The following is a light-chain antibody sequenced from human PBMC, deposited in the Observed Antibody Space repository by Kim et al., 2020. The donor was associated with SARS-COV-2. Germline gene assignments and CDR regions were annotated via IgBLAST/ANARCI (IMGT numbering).Light chain of an antibody. Sequence: QAVVTQEPSLTVSPGGTVTVTCGSSSGAVTSGHYPYWFQQKPGQAPRTLIYDTNNKHSWTPARFSGSLLGGKAALTLSGAQPEDEAEYYCLLSYSSALVFGGGTQLTVL. CDR3: LLSYSSALV. J-gene: IGLJ3*02. CDR2: DTN. CDR1: SGAVTSGHY. V-gene: IGLV7-46*01.